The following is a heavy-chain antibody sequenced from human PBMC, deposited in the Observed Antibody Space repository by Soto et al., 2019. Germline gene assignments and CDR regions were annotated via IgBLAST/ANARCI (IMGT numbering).Heavy chain of an antibody. V-gene: IGHV1-18*01. CDR1: GYTFTSYG. CDR3: ARDLAAGDL. Sequence: GASVKVSCKASGYTFTSYGISWVRQAPGQGLEWMAWINPNRGNTNYAQKIQGRVTMTNDTSTSTAYMELSSLRFEDTALFYCARDLAAGDLWGKGTLVTVSS. J-gene: IGHJ5*02. D-gene: IGHD6-13*01. CDR2: INPNRGNT.